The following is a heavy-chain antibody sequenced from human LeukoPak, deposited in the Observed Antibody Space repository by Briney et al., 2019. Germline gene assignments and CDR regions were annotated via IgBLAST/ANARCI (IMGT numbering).Heavy chain of an antibody. CDR2: INTNTGNP. Sequence: GASVKVSCKASGYTFTSYAMNWVRQAHGQGLEWMGWINTNTGNPTYAQGFTGRFVFSLDTSVSTAYLQISSLKAEDTAVYYCARAGWARRELYNYYYMDVWGKGTTVTVSS. CDR3: ARAGWARRELYNYYYMDV. J-gene: IGHJ6*03. D-gene: IGHD1-26*01. V-gene: IGHV7-4-1*02. CDR1: GYTFTSYA.